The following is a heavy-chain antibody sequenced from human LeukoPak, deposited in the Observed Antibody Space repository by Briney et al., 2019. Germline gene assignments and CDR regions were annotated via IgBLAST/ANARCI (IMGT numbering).Heavy chain of an antibody. J-gene: IGHJ4*02. D-gene: IGHD4-23*01. CDR2: ISSSSSYI. V-gene: IGHV3-21*01. CDR1: GFTFSGYN. Sequence: GRSLRLSCAVSGFTFSGYNMNWVRQAPGKGLEWVSSISSSSSYIYYADSVKGRFTISRDNVKRSLYLQMNSLRAEDTAVYYCAKDISRSGGLALDYWGKGTLVTVSS. CDR3: AKDISRSGGLALDY.